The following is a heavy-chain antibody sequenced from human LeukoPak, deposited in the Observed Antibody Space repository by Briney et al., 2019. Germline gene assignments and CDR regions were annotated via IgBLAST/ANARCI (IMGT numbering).Heavy chain of an antibody. D-gene: IGHD3-10*01. J-gene: IGHJ6*02. V-gene: IGHV3-23*01. CDR2: ISGSGGST. CDR1: GFTFSTYA. Sequence: RGSLRVSCAASGFTFSTYAMSWVRLAPGKGLEWVSGISGSGGSTYYADSVKGRFTRSRDNSNNTLYVQMNSLRVEETAVYYCAKSGGLAGSGRLAMDVWGQGTTVTVSS. CDR3: AKSGGLAGSGRLAMDV.